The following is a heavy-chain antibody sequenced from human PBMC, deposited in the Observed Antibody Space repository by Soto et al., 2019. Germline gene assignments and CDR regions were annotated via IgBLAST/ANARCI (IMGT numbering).Heavy chain of an antibody. V-gene: IGHV2-5*02. CDR2: IYWDDSK. CDR3: AHDYGGRYLY. Sequence: QITLKESGPTLVKPTQTLTLTCTFSGFSLTTDRVGVGWIRQPPGEALEWLAVIYWDDSKTYRPSLESRLTITKDTSKSQVALTLTNMDSLDTATYYCAHDYGGRYLYWGQGTLVTVSS. J-gene: IGHJ4*02. D-gene: IGHD1-26*01. CDR1: GFSLTTDRVG.